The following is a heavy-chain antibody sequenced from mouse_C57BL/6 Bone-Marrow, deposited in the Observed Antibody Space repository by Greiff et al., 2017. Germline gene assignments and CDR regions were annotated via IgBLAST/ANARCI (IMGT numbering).Heavy chain of an antibody. CDR1: GFTFSSYA. Sequence: EVMLVESGGGLVKPGGSLKLSCAASGFTFSSYAMSWVRQTPEKRLEWVATISDGGSYTYYPDNVKGRFTISRDNAKNNLYLQMSHLKSEDTALYYCERRETGFAYWGQGTLVTVSA. V-gene: IGHV5-4*03. CDR3: ERRETGFAY. CDR2: ISDGGSYT. J-gene: IGHJ3*01.